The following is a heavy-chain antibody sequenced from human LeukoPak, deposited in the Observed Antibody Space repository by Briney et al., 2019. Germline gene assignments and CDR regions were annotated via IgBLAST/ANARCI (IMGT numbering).Heavy chain of an antibody. Sequence: SETLSLTCSVSGGSIDSHYWSWIRQPAGKALEWIGRAYTSGYTNYNPSLKSRVTMSVDTSKKQFSLKLTSVTAADTAVYYCARNLALNDAFDIWGQGTMVTVSS. CDR2: AYTSGYT. D-gene: IGHD3-16*01. CDR1: GGSIDSHY. J-gene: IGHJ3*02. CDR3: ARNLALNDAFDI. V-gene: IGHV4-4*07.